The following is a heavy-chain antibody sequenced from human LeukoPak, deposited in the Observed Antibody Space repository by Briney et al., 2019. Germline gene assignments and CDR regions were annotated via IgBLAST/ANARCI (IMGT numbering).Heavy chain of an antibody. V-gene: IGHV1-46*01. J-gene: IGHJ4*02. CDR1: GYTFTSYY. Sequence: GASVKVSCKASGYTFTSYYMHWVRQAPGQGLEWMGIINPSGGSTSYAQKFQGRVTMTRDTSTSTAYMELRNLRSDDTAVYYCARGPHERSGYPDDWGQGTLVTVSS. CDR2: INPSGGST. CDR3: ARGPHERSGYPDD. D-gene: IGHD3-22*01.